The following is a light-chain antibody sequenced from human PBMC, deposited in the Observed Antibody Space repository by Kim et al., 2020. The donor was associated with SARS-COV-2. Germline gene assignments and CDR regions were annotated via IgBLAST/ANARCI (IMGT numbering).Light chain of an antibody. Sequence: APGTTARITWGGNNIGSKSVHCYQQKPGQAPVLVIYYDSDRPSGIPERFSGSNSGSTATLTISRVEAGDEADYYCQVWDSSSDHRVFGGGTQLTVL. CDR3: QVWDSSSDHRV. V-gene: IGLV3-21*04. J-gene: IGLJ3*02. CDR2: YDS. CDR1: NIGSKS.